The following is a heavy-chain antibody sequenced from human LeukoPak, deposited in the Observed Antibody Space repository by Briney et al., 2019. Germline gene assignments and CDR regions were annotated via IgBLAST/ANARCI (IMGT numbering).Heavy chain of an antibody. CDR2: INARGFIT. V-gene: IGHV3-23*01. J-gene: IGHJ4*02. CDR1: GFTFNTLA. D-gene: IGHD4-23*01. CDR3: VKPHTGMVRGLLDH. Sequence: GGSLRLPCAASGFTFNTLAMSWVRQAPGKGLEWVSAINARGFITYYADSVKGRFTISRDNSKNTLFLQMNSLSVEDTAVYYCVKPHTGMVRGLLDHLGQGNPVTGFS.